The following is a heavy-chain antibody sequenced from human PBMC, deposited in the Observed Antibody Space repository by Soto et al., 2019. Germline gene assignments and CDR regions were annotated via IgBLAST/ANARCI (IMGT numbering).Heavy chain of an antibody. V-gene: IGHV3-33*01. J-gene: IGHJ4*02. CDR2: IWYDGSNK. CDR3: ERNLNRALEIVVAVDY. D-gene: IGHD3-22*01. CDR1: SYG. Sequence: SYGMHWVRQAPGKGLEWVAVIWYDGSNKYYADSVKGRFTISRDNSKNTLYLQMNSLRAEDTAVYYCERNLNRALEIVVAVDYWGQGTLVSVSS.